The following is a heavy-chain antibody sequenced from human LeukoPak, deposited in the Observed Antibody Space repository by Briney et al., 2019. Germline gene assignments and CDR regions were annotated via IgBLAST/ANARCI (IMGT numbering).Heavy chain of an antibody. V-gene: IGHV3-48*02. CDR1: GFTFSSYS. CDR2: ISSSSSTI. CDR3: ARWGGTGSLYS. J-gene: IGHJ4*02. D-gene: IGHD1-1*01. Sequence: GGSLRPSCAASGFTFSSYSMNWVRQAPGKGLEWVSYISSSSSTIYYADSVKGRFTVSRDNAKNSLYLQVNSLRDEDTAVYYCARWGGTGSLYSWGQGTLVTVSS.